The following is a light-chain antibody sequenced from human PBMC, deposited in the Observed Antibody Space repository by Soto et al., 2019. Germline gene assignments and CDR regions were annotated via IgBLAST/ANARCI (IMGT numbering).Light chain of an antibody. CDR3: LQYGTFPRT. CDR1: QSVRSSY. J-gene: IGKJ1*01. V-gene: IGKV3-20*01. Sequence: PGERATLSCRASQSVRSSYLAWYQQNAGQAPRLLIYGASSRATGIPDRFSGSGSGTDFTLTISRLEPEDFAVYYCLQYGTFPRTFGQGTKVEI. CDR2: GAS.